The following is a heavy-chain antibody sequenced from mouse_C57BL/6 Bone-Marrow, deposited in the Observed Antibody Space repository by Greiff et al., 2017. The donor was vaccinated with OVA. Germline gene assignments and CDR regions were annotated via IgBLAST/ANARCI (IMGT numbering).Heavy chain of an antibody. D-gene: IGHD2-5*01. CDR1: GYSITSGYY. Sequence: EVQLQESGPGLVKPSQSLSLTCSVTGYSITSGYYWNWIRQFPGNKLEWMGYISYDGSNNYKPSLKNRISITRDTSKNQFFLKLNSVTTEDTATYYCASKGSNSFYAMDYWGQGTSVTVSS. CDR3: ASKGSNSFYAMDY. J-gene: IGHJ4*01. CDR2: ISYDGSN. V-gene: IGHV3-6*01.